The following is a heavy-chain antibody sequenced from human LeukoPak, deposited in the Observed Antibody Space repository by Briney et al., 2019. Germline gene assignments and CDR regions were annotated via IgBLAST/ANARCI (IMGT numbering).Heavy chain of an antibody. CDR2: IYYSGST. CDR3: AGYDVGSNWAQSFDI. J-gene: IGHJ3*02. CDR1: GGSISSYY. D-gene: IGHD6-13*01. Sequence: PSETLSLTCTVSGGSISSYYWSWIRQPPGKGLEWIGYIYYSGSTNYNPSLKSRVTISVDTSKNQFSLKLRSVTAADTAVYYCAGYDVGSNWAQSFDIWGQGTMVTVSS. V-gene: IGHV4-59*01.